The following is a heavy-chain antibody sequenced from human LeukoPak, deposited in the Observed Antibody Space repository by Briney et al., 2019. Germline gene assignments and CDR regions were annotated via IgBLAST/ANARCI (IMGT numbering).Heavy chain of an antibody. CDR3: ARDHGFGEYFDY. CDR2: IRYDGSDQ. CDR1: GFTFSSYG. J-gene: IGHJ4*02. Sequence: QPGGSLRLSCAASGFTFSSYGTHWVRQAPGKGLDWVAFIRYDGSDQYYTDSVKGRFTISRDNSKNTLYLQMNSLRAEDTAVYYCARDHGFGEYFDYWGQGTLVTVSS. V-gene: IGHV3-30*02. D-gene: IGHD3-10*01.